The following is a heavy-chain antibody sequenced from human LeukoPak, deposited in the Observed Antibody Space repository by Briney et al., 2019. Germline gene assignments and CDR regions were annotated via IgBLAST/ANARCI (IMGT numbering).Heavy chain of an antibody. CDR2: ISGSGGAT. D-gene: IGHD3-10*01. CDR3: ARETFGELGYFDL. V-gene: IGHV3-23*01. J-gene: IGHJ2*01. Sequence: GGSLRLSCAASGFTFSSYSMTWVRQAPGKGLEWVSVISGSGGATYYADSVKGRFTTSRDNAKNTLHLQMNSLRVEDTAVYYCARETFGELGYFDLWGRGPLVTVSS. CDR1: GFTFSSYS.